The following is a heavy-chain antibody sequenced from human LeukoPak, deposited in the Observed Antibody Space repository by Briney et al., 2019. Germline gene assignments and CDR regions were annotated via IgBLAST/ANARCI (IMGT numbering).Heavy chain of an antibody. CDR2: MSSDGNNK. V-gene: IGHV3-30-3*01. J-gene: IGHJ3*02. CDR1: GITFTTID. CDR3: ARPDSSGWSHAFDI. D-gene: IGHD6-19*01. Sequence: GGSLRLSCAVSGITFTTIDVSWVRLAPGKGLEWVAVMSSDGNNKYYADSVKGRFTISRDNSKNTLYLDMNSLRAEDTAVYYCARPDSSGWSHAFDIWGQGTKVTVSS.